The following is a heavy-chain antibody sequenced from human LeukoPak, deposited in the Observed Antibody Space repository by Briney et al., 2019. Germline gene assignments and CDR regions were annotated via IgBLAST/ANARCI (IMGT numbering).Heavy chain of an antibody. D-gene: IGHD1-26*01. V-gene: IGHV1-2*06. CDR2: INPNSGGT. CDR1: GYTFTGYY. Sequence: ASVKVSCKASGYTFTGYYMHWVRQAPGQGLEWMGRINPNSGGTNYAQKFQGRVTMTRDTSISTAYMELSSLRAEDTAVYYCAKGGSYLSYWGQGTLVTVSS. CDR3: AKGGSYLSY. J-gene: IGHJ4*02.